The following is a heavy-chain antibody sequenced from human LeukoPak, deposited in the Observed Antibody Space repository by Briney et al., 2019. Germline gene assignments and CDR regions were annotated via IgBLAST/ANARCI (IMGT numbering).Heavy chain of an antibody. CDR3: AKRAVAPSYYDSSGYLIWGAFDI. CDR2: ISSSGSTI. J-gene: IGHJ3*02. Sequence: GGSLRLSCAASGFTFSSYEMNWVRQAPGKGLEWVSYISSSGSTIYYADSVKGRFTISRDNAKNSLYLQMNSLRAGDTAVYYCAKRAVAPSYYDSSGYLIWGAFDIWGQGTMVTVSS. V-gene: IGHV3-48*03. CDR1: GFTFSSYE. D-gene: IGHD3-22*01.